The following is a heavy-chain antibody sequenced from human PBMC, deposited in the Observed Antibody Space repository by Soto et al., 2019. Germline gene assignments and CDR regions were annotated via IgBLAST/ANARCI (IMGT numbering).Heavy chain of an antibody. CDR2: IYSGGST. V-gene: IGHV3-53*01. CDR3: AGIAAADTRYYYGMDV. J-gene: IGHJ6*02. CDR1: GFTVSSNY. D-gene: IGHD6-13*01. Sequence: EVQLVESGGGLIQPGGSLRLSCAASGFTVSSNYMSWVRQAPGKGLEWVSVIYSGGSTYYADSVKGRFTISRDNSKNTLYLQMNSLRAEDTAVYYCAGIAAADTRYYYGMDVWGQGTTVTVSS.